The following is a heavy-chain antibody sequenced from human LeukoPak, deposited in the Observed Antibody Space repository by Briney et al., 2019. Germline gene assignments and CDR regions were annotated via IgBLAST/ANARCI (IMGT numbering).Heavy chain of an antibody. CDR3: ARVNDFWSGHHY. D-gene: IGHD3-3*01. V-gene: IGHV4-31*03. CDR1: GGSISSGGYY. J-gene: IGHJ4*02. CDR2: IYYSGST. Sequence: KASETLSLACTVSGGSISSGGYYWSWIRQHPGKGLEWIGYIYYSGSTYYNPSLKSRVTISVDTSKNQFSLKLSSVTAADTAVYYCARVNDFWSGHHYWGQGTLVTVSS.